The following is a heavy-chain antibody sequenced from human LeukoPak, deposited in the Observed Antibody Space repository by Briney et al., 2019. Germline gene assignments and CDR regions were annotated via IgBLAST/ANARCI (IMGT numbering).Heavy chain of an antibody. V-gene: IGHV1-18*04. CDR1: GYTFTSYG. D-gene: IGHD3-10*01. CDR2: ISAYNGNT. Sequence: GASVKVSCKASGYTFTSYGISWVRQAPGQGLEWMGWISAYNGNTNYAQKLQGRVTMTTGTSTSTAYMELRSLRSDDTAVYYCARDLQLGVRGVIITAGGDFDYWGQGTLVTVSS. CDR3: ARDLQLGVRGVIITAGGDFDY. J-gene: IGHJ4*02.